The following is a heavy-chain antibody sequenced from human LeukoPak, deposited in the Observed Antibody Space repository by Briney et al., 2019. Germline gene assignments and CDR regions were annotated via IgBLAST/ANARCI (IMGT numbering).Heavy chain of an antibody. J-gene: IGHJ4*02. D-gene: IGHD3-10*01. CDR2: ISGSGGST. CDR3: AKDGYYGSGRKIDY. Sequence: GGSLRLSCAASGFTFSSYAMSWVRQAPGKGLEWVSAISGSGGSTYYADSVKGRFTISRDDSKNTLYLQMNSLRAEDTAVYYCAKDGYYGSGRKIDYWGQGTLVTVSS. V-gene: IGHV3-23*01. CDR1: GFTFSSYA.